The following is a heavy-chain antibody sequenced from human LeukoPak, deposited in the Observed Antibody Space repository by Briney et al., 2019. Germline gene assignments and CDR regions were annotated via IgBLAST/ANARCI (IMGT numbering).Heavy chain of an antibody. V-gene: IGHV3-23*01. CDR3: AKFRMITFGGVIVALDY. CDR1: GFTFSSYA. Sequence: RPGGSLRPSCAASGFTFSSYAMSWVRQAPGKGLEWVSAVSGSGGSTYYADSVKGRFTISRDNSKNTLYLQMNSLRAEDTAVYYCAKFRMITFGGVIVALDYWGQGTLVTVSS. CDR2: VSGSGGST. D-gene: IGHD3-16*02. J-gene: IGHJ4*02.